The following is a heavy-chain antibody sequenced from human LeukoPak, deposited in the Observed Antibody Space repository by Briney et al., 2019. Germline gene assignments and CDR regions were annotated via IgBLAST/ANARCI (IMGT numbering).Heavy chain of an antibody. Sequence: PGGSLRPSCAASGFSVSSNYMSWIRQTPGKGLEWVSVIYSGGSTYYADSVKGRFTISRDNSKNTLYLQMNSLRAEDTAVYYCARDSSGWYYFDSWGQGTLVTVSS. J-gene: IGHJ4*02. V-gene: IGHV3-53*01. D-gene: IGHD6-19*01. CDR1: GFSVSSNY. CDR2: IYSGGST. CDR3: ARDSSGWYYFDS.